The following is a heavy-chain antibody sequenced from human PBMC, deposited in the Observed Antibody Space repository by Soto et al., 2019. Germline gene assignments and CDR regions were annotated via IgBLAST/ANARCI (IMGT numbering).Heavy chain of an antibody. V-gene: IGHV4-59*01. CDR3: ARDPHAGMLFDY. Sequence: TSETLSLTCTVSGGSISSYYWSWIRQPPGKGLEWIGYIYYSGSTNYNPSLKSRVTISVDTSKNQFSLKLSSVTAADTAVYYCARDPHAGMLFDYWGQGTLVTVSS. D-gene: IGHD2-8*01. CDR2: IYYSGST. J-gene: IGHJ4*02. CDR1: GGSISSYY.